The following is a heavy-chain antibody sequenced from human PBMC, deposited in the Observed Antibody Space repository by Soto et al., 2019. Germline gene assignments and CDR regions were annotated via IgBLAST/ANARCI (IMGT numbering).Heavy chain of an antibody. Sequence: SETLSLTCTVSGGSISRSSYYWDWIRQPPGKGLEWIGSFDYGGSTYYNPSLKSRVTISVDTSKNQFSLKLSSVTAADTAVFYCARHRGGSGVNFDYWGQGTLVTVSS. CDR3: ARHRGGSGVNFDY. CDR2: FDYGGST. V-gene: IGHV4-39*01. D-gene: IGHD5-12*01. J-gene: IGHJ4*02. CDR1: GGSISRSSYY.